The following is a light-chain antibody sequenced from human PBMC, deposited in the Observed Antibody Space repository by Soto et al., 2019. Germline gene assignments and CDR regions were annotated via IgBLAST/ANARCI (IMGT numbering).Light chain of an antibody. J-gene: IGKJ3*01. V-gene: IGKV3-11*01. CDR3: YQRRTWLFS. Sequence: EFVLTQSPAILSLSPGEGATLSCRASQSVGNYLAWYQQKPGQAPRLLIYDASNRATGIPARFSGSGYGAVFSLAISSLVPEDFEVIYCYQRRTWLFSFGPGTKVDMK. CDR1: QSVGNY. CDR2: DAS.